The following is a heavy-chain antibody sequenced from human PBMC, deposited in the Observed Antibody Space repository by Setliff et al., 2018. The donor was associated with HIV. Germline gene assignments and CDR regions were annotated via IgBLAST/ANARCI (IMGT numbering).Heavy chain of an antibody. V-gene: IGHV3-23*01. CDR2: ISSNSGSI. J-gene: IGHJ4*02. D-gene: IGHD6-19*01. CDR3: AKANEQWLGYFDY. CDR1: GFTFSRYW. Sequence: PGGSLRLSCTASGFTFSRYWMSWVRQAPGKGLEWVSGISSNSGSIGYADSVKGRFTISRDNSKNTLYLQMNSLRAEDTAVYYCAKANEQWLGYFDYWGQGTLVTVSS.